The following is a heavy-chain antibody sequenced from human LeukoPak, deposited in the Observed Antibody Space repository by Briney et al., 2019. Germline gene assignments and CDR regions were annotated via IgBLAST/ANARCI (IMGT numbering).Heavy chain of an antibody. CDR3: ARDQDDYYDSSGRLLDY. D-gene: IGHD3-22*01. J-gene: IGHJ4*02. V-gene: IGHV3-48*01. CDR2: ISSSSSTI. CDR1: GFTFSSYS. Sequence: GGSLRLSCAASGFTFSSYSMKWVRQAPGKGLEWVSYISSSSSTIYYADSVKGRFTISRDNAKNSLYLQMNSLRAEDTAVYYCARDQDDYYDSSGRLLDYWGQGTLVTVSS.